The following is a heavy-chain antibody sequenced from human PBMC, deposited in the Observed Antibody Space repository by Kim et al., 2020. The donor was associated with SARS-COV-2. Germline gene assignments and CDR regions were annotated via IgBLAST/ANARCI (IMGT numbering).Heavy chain of an antibody. D-gene: IGHD3-3*02. Sequence: TAYADSVRGRVPVARDNARSSLYLQMNGLRAEDTALYYCARDISIFALDVWGQGTAVTVSS. CDR2: T. J-gene: IGHJ6*02. V-gene: IGHV3-20*03. CDR3: ARDISIFALDV.